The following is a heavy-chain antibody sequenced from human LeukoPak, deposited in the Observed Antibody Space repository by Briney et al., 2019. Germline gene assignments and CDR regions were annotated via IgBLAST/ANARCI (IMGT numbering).Heavy chain of an antibody. Sequence: GGSLRLSCAASGFTLDDYAMHWVRQAPGKGLEWVSGISWNSGSIGYADSVKGRFTISRDNAKNSLYLQMNSLRAEDTALYYCAKVAVAGTFDYWGQGTLVTVSS. CDR2: ISWNSGSI. J-gene: IGHJ4*02. CDR1: GFTLDDYA. V-gene: IGHV3-9*01. CDR3: AKVAVAGTFDY. D-gene: IGHD6-19*01.